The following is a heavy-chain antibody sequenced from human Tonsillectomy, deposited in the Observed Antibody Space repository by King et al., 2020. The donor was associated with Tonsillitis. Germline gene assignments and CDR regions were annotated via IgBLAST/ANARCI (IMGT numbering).Heavy chain of an antibody. CDR2: INSAGSST. D-gene: IGHD1-1*01. V-gene: IGHV3-74*01. Sequence: VQLVESGGGLVQPGGSLRLSCAASGFTFSSYWMHWVRQAPGKGLVWVSRINSAGSSTSYADSVKGRFTISRDNAKNTLYLQMNSLRAEDTAVYFCTRVQTVGFDAFDIWGQGTMVTVSS. CDR3: TRVQTVGFDAFDI. J-gene: IGHJ3*02. CDR1: GFTFSSYW.